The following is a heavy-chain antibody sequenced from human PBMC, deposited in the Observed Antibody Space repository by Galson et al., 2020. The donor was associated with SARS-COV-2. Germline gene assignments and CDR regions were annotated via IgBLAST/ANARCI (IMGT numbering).Heavy chain of an antibody. CDR2: TYFRSQWYH. V-gene: IGHV6-1*01. J-gene: IGHJ4*02. CDR1: GDSVSGNSVA. CDR3: ARGTEGRGVIDFFDY. D-gene: IGHD3-16*02. Sequence: SETLSLTCAISGDSVSGNSVAWNWIRRSPSRGLEWLGRTYFRSQWYHEYAEGLKGRLIINPDASKNQFSLHLNSVTSEDTAVYYCARGTEGRGVIDFFDYWGRGTLVTVSS.